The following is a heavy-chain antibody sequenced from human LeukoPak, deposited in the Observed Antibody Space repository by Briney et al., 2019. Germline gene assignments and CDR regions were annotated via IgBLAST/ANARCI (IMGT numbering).Heavy chain of an antibody. V-gene: IGHV1-46*01. D-gene: IGHD3-22*01. CDR2: INPSGGST. CDR1: GYTFTSYY. Sequence: GASVKVSCKAFGYTFTSYYMHWVRQAPGQGLEWMGIINPSGGSTSYAQKFQGRVTMTRDTSTSTVYMELSSLRSEDTAVYYCARRINYYDSSGYYTLPLGYWGQGTLVTVSS. J-gene: IGHJ4*02. CDR3: ARRINYYDSSGYYTLPLGY.